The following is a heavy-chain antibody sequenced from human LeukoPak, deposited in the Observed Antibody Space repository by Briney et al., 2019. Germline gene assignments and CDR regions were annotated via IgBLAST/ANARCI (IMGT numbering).Heavy chain of an antibody. CDR2: IYSGGST. J-gene: IGHJ4*02. D-gene: IGHD4-11*01. CDR3: ARGTETTEFDY. CDR1: GFTVSSNY. V-gene: IGHV3-53*01. Sequence: GGSLRLSCAASGFTVSSNYMSWVRQAPGKGLEWVSVIYSGGSTYYADSVKGRFTISRDNSKNTLYLQMNSLRAEDTAVYYCARGTETTEFDYWGRGTPVTVSS.